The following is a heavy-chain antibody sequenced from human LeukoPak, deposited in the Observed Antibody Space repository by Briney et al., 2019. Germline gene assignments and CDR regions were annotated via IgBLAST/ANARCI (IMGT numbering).Heavy chain of an antibody. CDR1: GFTFSSYS. D-gene: IGHD5-18*01. Sequence: GGSLRLSCAASGFTFSSYSMNWVRQAPGKGLEWVSSISSSSSYIYYADSVKGRFTISRDNAKNSLYLQMNSLRAEDTAVYYCARDRGYSYGPAPPFDPWGQGTLVTVSS. CDR3: ARDRGYSYGPAPPFDP. V-gene: IGHV3-21*01. CDR2: ISSSSSYI. J-gene: IGHJ5*02.